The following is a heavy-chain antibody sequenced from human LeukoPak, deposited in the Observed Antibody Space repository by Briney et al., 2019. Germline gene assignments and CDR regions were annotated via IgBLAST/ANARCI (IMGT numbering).Heavy chain of an antibody. J-gene: IGHJ6*04. CDR3: TTQALLYYGLDV. CDR2: IKTETDGETT. D-gene: IGHD2-15*01. CDR1: GFTFRSAW. V-gene: IGHV3-15*01. Sequence: KPGGSLRLSCAASGFTFRSAWMSWVRQAPGKGLEWVGRIKTETDGETTDFAAPVKGRFTIPRDDSSNTLYLQMSSLKTEDTAVYFCTTQALLYYGLDVWGKGTTVTVSS.